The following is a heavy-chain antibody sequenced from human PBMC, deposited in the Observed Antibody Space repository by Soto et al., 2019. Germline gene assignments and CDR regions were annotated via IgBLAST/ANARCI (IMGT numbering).Heavy chain of an antibody. D-gene: IGHD6-13*01. CDR3: ARNPLIAAGGGRNWFDP. J-gene: IGHJ5*02. CDR1: GGSISSGDYY. CDR2: IYYSGST. V-gene: IGHV4-30-4*01. Sequence: QVQLQESGPGLVKPSQTLSLTCTVSGGSISSGDYYWSWIRQPPGKGLEWIGYIYYSGSTYYNPSLKSRVTISVDTSKNQFSLKLSSVTAADTAVYYCARNPLIAAGGGRNWFDPWGQGTLVTVSS.